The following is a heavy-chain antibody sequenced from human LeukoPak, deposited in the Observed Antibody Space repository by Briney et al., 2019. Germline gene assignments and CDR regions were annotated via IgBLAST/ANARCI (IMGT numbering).Heavy chain of an antibody. CDR3: ARGGGLDV. CDR1: GFTFSSYW. CDR2: INHNGNVN. D-gene: IGHD3-16*01. Sequence: PGGPLRLSCAASGFTFSSYWMNWARQAPGKGLEWVASINHNGNVNYYVDFVKGRFTISRDNAKNSLYLQMSNLRAEDTAVYFCARGGGLDVWGQGATVTVSS. J-gene: IGHJ6*02. V-gene: IGHV3-7*03.